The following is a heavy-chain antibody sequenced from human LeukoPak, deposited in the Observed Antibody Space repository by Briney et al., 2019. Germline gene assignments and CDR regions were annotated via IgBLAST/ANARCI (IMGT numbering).Heavy chain of an antibody. Sequence: SETLSLTCTVSGGSISSGGYYWSWIRQPPGKGLEWIGYIYHSGSTYYNPSLKSRVTISVDRSKNQFSLKLSSVTAADTAVYYCARDPRIVGATTGVDAFDIWGQGTMVTVSS. V-gene: IGHV4-30-2*01. CDR2: IYHSGST. D-gene: IGHD1-26*01. CDR1: GGSISSGGYY. J-gene: IGHJ3*02. CDR3: ARDPRIVGATTGVDAFDI.